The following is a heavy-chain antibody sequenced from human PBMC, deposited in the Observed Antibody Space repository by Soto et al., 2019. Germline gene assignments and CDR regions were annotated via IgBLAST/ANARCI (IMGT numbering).Heavy chain of an antibody. CDR1: GFTFINAW. D-gene: IGHD1-7*01. CDR2: IKSKTDGGTT. CDR3: TTDSITGTTGFP. Sequence: GGSLRLSCAASGFTFINAWMNWVRQAPGKGLEWVGRIKSKTDGGTTDYAAPVKGRFTILRDDSKNTLYLQMNSLKTEDTAVYYCTTDSITGTTGFPWGQGTLVTVSS. J-gene: IGHJ5*02. V-gene: IGHV3-15*07.